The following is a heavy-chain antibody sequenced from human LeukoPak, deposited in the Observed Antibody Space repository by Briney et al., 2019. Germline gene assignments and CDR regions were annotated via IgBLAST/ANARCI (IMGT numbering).Heavy chain of an antibody. V-gene: IGHV4-59*12. Sequence: SETLSLTCTVSGGSISSYCWSWIRQPPGKGLEWIGYIYYSGSTNYNPSLKSRVTISVDTSKNQFSLKLSSVTAADTAVYYCARSTYYDFWSGHLYGMDVWGQGTTVTVSS. D-gene: IGHD3-3*01. CDR2: IYYSGST. J-gene: IGHJ6*02. CDR3: ARSTYYDFWSGHLYGMDV. CDR1: GGSISSYC.